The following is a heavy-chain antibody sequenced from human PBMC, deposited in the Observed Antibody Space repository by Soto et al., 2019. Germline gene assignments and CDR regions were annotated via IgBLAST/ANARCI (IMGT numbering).Heavy chain of an antibody. CDR2: ISGSGGST. Sequence: PGGSLRLSCAASGFTFSSYAMSWVRQAPGKGLEWVSAISGSGGSTYYADSVKGRFTISRDNSKDTLYLQMNSLRAEDTAVYYCAKDRNYDSSGYYSHGSWGQGTLVTVSS. CDR1: GFTFSSYA. D-gene: IGHD3-22*01. V-gene: IGHV3-23*01. J-gene: IGHJ5*02. CDR3: AKDRNYDSSGYYSHGS.